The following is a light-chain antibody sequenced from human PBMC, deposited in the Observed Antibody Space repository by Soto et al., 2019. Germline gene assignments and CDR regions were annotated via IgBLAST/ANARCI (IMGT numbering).Light chain of an antibody. Sequence: QSVLTQPPSASGTPGQRVTISCSGSRSNIGSNNVYWYQQLPGTAPKLLIYSNDKRTSGVPDRFSVSKSGTSASLAITGLQSEDEADYYCAAWDDSLNGVYVFGPGTKLTVL. CDR2: SND. J-gene: IGLJ1*01. CDR3: AAWDDSLNGVYV. V-gene: IGLV1-44*01. CDR1: RSNIGSNN.